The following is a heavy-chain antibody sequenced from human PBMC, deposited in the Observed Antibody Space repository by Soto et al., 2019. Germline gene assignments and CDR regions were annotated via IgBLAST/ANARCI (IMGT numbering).Heavy chain of an antibody. CDR3: TRSRTNDYNDY. CDR1: GLTFGDYA. J-gene: IGHJ4*02. D-gene: IGHD4-4*01. Sequence: GGSLRLSCTASGLTFGDYAMSWFRQAPGKGLEWVGFIRSKAYGGTTEYAASVKGRFTISRDDSKSIAYLQMNSLKTEDTAVYYCTRSRTNDYNDYWGQGTLVTGSS. CDR2: IRSKAYGGTT. V-gene: IGHV3-49*03.